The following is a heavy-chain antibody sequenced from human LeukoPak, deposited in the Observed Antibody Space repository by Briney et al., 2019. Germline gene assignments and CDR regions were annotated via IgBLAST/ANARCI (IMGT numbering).Heavy chain of an antibody. V-gene: IGHV4-59*01. J-gene: IGHJ2*01. CDR1: GVSISTYP. CDR2: ISYSGST. D-gene: IGHD1-26*01. Sequence: SETLSLTCTVSGVSISTYPWSWIRQPPGKGLEWIGYISYSGSTSYNPSLRSRVTISVDTSKNQFSLKLSSVTAADTAVYYCATDGNFDLWGRGTLVTVSS. CDR3: ATDGNFDL.